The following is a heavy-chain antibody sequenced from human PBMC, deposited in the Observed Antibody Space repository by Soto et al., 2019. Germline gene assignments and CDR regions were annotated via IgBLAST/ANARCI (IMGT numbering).Heavy chain of an antibody. CDR2: IYTSGST. Sequence: QVQLQESGPGLVKPSETLSLTCTVSGGSISSYYWSWIRQPAGKGLEWIGRIYTSGSTNYNPSLKRRISMSVDTSKKQFSLKLSSVTAADTAVYFCARGSGTYGFDIWGQGTVVTVSS. J-gene: IGHJ3*02. CDR1: GGSISSYY. V-gene: IGHV4-4*07. CDR3: ARGSGTYGFDI. D-gene: IGHD1-26*01.